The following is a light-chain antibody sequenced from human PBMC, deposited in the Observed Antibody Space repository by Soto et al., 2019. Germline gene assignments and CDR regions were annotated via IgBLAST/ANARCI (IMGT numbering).Light chain of an antibody. Sequence: DIQMTQSPSTLSASVGDRVIITCRASQSVSGWLAWCQQKPGKAPKLLIYDASTLETGVPSRFSGSGSGTEFTLTISGLQPGDFATYYCQQYNTYSQTFGQGTKVDIK. V-gene: IGKV1-5*01. CDR1: QSVSGW. CDR2: DAS. J-gene: IGKJ1*01. CDR3: QQYNTYSQT.